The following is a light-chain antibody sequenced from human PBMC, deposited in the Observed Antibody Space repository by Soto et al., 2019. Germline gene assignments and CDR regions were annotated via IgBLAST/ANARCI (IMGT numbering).Light chain of an antibody. CDR1: SSDVGGYNY. CDR2: DVS. CDR3: CSYAGSPRYV. Sequence: QSALTQPRSVSGSPGQSVTISCTGTSSDVGGYNYVSWYQPHPGKAPNVMIYDVSERPSGVPDRFSGSKSGNTASLTISGLQAEDEADYYCCSYAGSPRYVLGPGTKLTVL. V-gene: IGLV2-11*01. J-gene: IGLJ1*01.